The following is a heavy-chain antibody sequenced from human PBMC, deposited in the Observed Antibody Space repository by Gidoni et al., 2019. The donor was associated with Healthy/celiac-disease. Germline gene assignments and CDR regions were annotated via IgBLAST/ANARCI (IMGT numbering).Heavy chain of an antibody. V-gene: IGHV2-5*02. CDR2: IYWDDDK. CDR1: GFSLSTSGVG. Sequence: QITLKESGPTLVKPTQTLTLTCTFSGFSLSTSGVGVGWIRQPPGKALEWLALIYWDDDKRYSPSLKSRLTITKDTSKNQVVLTMTNMDPVDTATYYCARFTSPGYSSCWDLDYWGQGTLVTVSS. J-gene: IGHJ4*02. D-gene: IGHD6-19*01. CDR3: ARFTSPGYSSCWDLDY.